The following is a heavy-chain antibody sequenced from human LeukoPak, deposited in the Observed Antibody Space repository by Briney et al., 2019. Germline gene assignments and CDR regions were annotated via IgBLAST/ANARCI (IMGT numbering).Heavy chain of an antibody. CDR1: GFSLSTSGVG. D-gene: IGHD3-9*01. CDR2: IYWDDDK. Sequence: SGPTLVNPTQTLTLTCTFSGFSLSTSGVGVGWIRQPPGKALEWLALIYWDDDKRYSPSLKSRLTITKDTSKNQVVLTMTNMDPVDTATYYCAHRTSYEILTTYYPYFDYWGQGILVTVSS. V-gene: IGHV2-5*02. CDR3: AHRTSYEILTTYYPYFDY. J-gene: IGHJ4*02.